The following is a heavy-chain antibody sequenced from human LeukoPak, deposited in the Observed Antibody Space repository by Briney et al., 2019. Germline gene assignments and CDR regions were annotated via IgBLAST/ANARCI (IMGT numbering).Heavy chain of an antibody. Sequence: AASVKVSCKASGYTFTGYYMHWVRQAPRQGLEWMGWINPNSGGTNYAQKFQGRVTMTRDTSISTAYMELSRLRSDDTAVYYCARVGSSGWDSIDYWGQGTLVTVSS. V-gene: IGHV1-2*02. CDR2: INPNSGGT. CDR1: GYTFTGYY. J-gene: IGHJ4*02. D-gene: IGHD6-19*01. CDR3: ARVGSSGWDSIDY.